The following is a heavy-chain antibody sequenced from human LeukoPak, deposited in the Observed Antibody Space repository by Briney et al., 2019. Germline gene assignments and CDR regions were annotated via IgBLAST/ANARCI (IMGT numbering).Heavy chain of an antibody. V-gene: IGHV4-34*01. Sequence: KPSETLSLTCAVYGGSFSGYYWSWIRQPPGKGLEWIGEINHSGSTNYNPSLKSRVTISVDTSKNQFSLKLSSVTAADTAVYCCARATVTCWFDPWGQGTLVTVSS. CDR2: INHSGST. CDR3: ARATVTCWFDP. D-gene: IGHD4-17*01. CDR1: GGSFSGYY. J-gene: IGHJ5*02.